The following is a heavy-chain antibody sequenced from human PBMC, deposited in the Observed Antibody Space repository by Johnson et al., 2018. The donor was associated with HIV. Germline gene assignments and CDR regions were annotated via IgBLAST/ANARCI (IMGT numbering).Heavy chain of an antibody. CDR2: ISWNSDSI. D-gene: IGHD1-1*01. J-gene: IGHJ3*02. CDR1: GFSFDDYA. V-gene: IGHV3-9*01. Sequence: VQLVESGGGLVQPGRSLRLSCAASGFSFDDYAIHWVRQAPGKGLEWVSGISWNSDSIDYADSVKGRFNLPRDNANNSLYLQMNSLRAEDTALYYCAKGSTLWNPRLGDAFDIWGQGTLVTVSS. CDR3: AKGSTLWNPRLGDAFDI.